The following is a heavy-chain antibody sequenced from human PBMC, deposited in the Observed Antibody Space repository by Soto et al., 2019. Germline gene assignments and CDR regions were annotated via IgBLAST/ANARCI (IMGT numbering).Heavy chain of an antibody. CDR2: IYYSGST. CDR3: ARHPVQLWLPGYFDY. V-gene: IGHV4-39*01. J-gene: IGHJ4*02. CDR1: GGSISSSSYY. Sequence: SETLSLTCTVSGGSISSSSYYWCWIRHPPGKGLEWIGSIYYSGSTYHNPSLKSRVTISVDTSKNQFSLKLSSVTAADTAVYYCARHPVQLWLPGYFDYWGQGTLVTVSS. D-gene: IGHD5-18*01.